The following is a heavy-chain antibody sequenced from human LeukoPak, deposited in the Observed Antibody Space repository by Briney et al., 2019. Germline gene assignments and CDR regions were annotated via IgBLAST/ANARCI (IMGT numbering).Heavy chain of an antibody. CDR3: ASSYDFWSGPYMDV. D-gene: IGHD3-3*01. Sequence: SETLSLTCTVSGGSISSYYWSWIRQPAGKGLEWIGRIYTSGSTNYNPSLKSRVTMSVDTSKNQFSLKLSSVTAADTAVYHCASSYDFWSGPYMDVWGKGTTVTVSS. CDR1: GGSISSYY. CDR2: IYTSGST. V-gene: IGHV4-4*07. J-gene: IGHJ6*03.